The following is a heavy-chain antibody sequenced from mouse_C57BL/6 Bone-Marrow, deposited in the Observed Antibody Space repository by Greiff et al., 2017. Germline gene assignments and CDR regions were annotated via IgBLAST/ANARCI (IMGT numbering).Heavy chain of an antibody. Sequence: VQLQQPGAELVMPGASVTLSCKASGYTFTSYWMHWVKQRPGQGLEWIGEIDPSDSYTNYNQKFKGKSTLTVAKSSSTAYMQLSSLTSEDSAVYYCASSLRRYFDYWGQGTTLTVSS. CDR2: IDPSDSYT. CDR3: ASSLRRYFDY. CDR1: GYTFTSYW. J-gene: IGHJ2*01. V-gene: IGHV1-69*01. D-gene: IGHD2-12*01.